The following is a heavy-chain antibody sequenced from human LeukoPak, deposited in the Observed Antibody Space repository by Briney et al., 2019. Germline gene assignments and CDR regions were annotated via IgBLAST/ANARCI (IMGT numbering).Heavy chain of an antibody. Sequence: VASVKVSCKASGYTFTGYYMHWVRQAPGQGLEWMGRINPNSGGTNYAQKFQGRVTMTRDTSISTAYMELSRLRSDDTAVYYCARVNSSIGSSRRYFDYWGQGTLVTVSS. CDR3: ARVNSSIGSSRRYFDY. CDR2: INPNSGGT. D-gene: IGHD6-13*01. J-gene: IGHJ4*02. V-gene: IGHV1-2*06. CDR1: GYTFTGYY.